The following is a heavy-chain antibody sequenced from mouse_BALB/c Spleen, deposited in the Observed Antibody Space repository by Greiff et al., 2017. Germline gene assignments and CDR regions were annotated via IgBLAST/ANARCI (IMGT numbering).Heavy chain of an antibody. CDR1: GFTFSSYG. CDR3: ARRGGYDEAMDY. D-gene: IGHD2-2*01. V-gene: IGHV5-6*02. Sequence: EVKVVESGGDLVKPGGSLKLSCAASGFTFSSYGMSWVRQTPDKRLEWVATISSGGSYTYYPDSVKGRFTISRDNAKNTLYLQMSSLKSEDTAMYYCARRGGYDEAMDYWGQGTSVTVSS. J-gene: IGHJ4*01. CDR2: ISSGGSYT.